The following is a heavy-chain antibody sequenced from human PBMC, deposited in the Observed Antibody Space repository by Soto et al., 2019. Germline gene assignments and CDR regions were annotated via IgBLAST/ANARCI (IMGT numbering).Heavy chain of an antibody. Sequence: GGSLRLSCAASGITFSSSAMSWVRQAPGKGLQWVSLITGSGGSTYYADSVKGRFTISRDNSKNTLYLQMNSLRAEDTAVYYCAKGYCYDSSGLEGDYWGQGTLVTVSS. D-gene: IGHD3-22*01. CDR1: GITFSSSA. V-gene: IGHV3-23*01. J-gene: IGHJ4*02. CDR3: AKGYCYDSSGLEGDY. CDR2: ITGSGGST.